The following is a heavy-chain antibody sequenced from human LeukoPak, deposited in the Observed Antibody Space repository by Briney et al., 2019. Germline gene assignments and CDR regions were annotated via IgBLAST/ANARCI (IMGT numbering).Heavy chain of an antibody. D-gene: IGHD3-3*01. V-gene: IGHV1-69*01. CDR3: ARTQGSLPRTSYDFWSGPYYFDY. J-gene: IGHJ4*02. Sequence: SVKVSCKASGGTFSSYAISWVRQAPGQGLEWMGGIIPIFGTANYAQKFQGRVTITADESTSTAYMELSSLRSEDTAVYYCARTQGSLPRTSYDFWSGPYYFDYWGQGTLVTVSS. CDR2: IIPIFGTA. CDR1: GGTFSSYA.